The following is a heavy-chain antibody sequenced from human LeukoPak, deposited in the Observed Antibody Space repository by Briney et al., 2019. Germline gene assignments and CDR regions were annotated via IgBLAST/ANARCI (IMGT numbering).Heavy chain of an antibody. J-gene: IGHJ4*02. CDR3: AKGGSGTYYGIDY. V-gene: IGHV3-23*01. CDR2: ISGSGSST. CDR1: GFTFSSYA. D-gene: IGHD1-26*01. Sequence: GGSLRLSCAASGFTFSSYAMTWVRQAPGEGLEWVSAISGSGSSTYYADSVKGRFTISRDNSKNTLYLQMNSLRAEDTAVYYCAKGGSGTYYGIDYSGQGTLVTVSS.